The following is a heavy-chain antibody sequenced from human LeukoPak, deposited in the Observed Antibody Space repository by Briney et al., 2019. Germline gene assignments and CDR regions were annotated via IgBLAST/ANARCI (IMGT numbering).Heavy chain of an antibody. CDR1: GFTFSTSD. CDR3: ARRFDC. V-gene: IGHV3-23*01. J-gene: IGHJ4*02. CDR2: ISGSGGST. Sequence: GGSLRLSCATSGFTFSTSDMHWVRQAPGKGLEWVSAISGSGGSTYYADSVKGRFTISRDNSKNSLYLQMNSLRAEDTAVYYCARRFDCWGQGTLVTVSS.